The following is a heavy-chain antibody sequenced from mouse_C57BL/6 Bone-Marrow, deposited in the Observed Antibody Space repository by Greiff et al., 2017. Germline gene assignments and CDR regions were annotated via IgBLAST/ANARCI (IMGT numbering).Heavy chain of an antibody. CDR2: IDPENGDT. D-gene: IGHD1-1*01. CDR1: GFNIKDDY. CDR3: TPNLLLRAGDAMDY. V-gene: IGHV14-4*01. Sequence: EVQVVESGAELVRPGASVKLSCTASGFNIKDDYMHWVKQRPEQGLEWIGWIDPENGDTEYASKFQGKATITADTSSNTAYLQLSSLTSEDTAVYYCTPNLLLRAGDAMDYWGQGTSVTVSS. J-gene: IGHJ4*01.